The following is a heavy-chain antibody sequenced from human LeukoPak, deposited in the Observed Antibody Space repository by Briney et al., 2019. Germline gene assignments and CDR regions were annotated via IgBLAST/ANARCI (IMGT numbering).Heavy chain of an antibody. Sequence: PSETLSLTCAVYGESFSGYFWSWIRQPPGKGLEWIGSIYYSGSTYYNPSLKSRVTISVDTSKNQFSLKLSSVTAADTAVYYCARDSGGDYVHVSYFDYWGQGTLVTVSS. J-gene: IGHJ4*02. CDR3: ARDSGGDYVHVSYFDY. D-gene: IGHD4-17*01. CDR2: IYYSGST. CDR1: GESFSGYF. V-gene: IGHV4-34*01.